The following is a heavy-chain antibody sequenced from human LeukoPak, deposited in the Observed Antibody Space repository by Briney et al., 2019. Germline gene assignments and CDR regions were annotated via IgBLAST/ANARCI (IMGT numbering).Heavy chain of an antibody. CDR3: AKDLGGGGWDPEFDY. D-gene: IGHD6-19*01. Sequence: GGSLRLSCAASGFTFSRYAMHWVRQAPGKGLDWVAVISYDGSNKYYADSVKGRFTISRDNSKNTLYLQMNSLRAEDTAVYYCAKDLGGGGWDPEFDYWGQGTLVTVSS. CDR1: GFTFSRYA. J-gene: IGHJ4*02. CDR2: ISYDGSNK. V-gene: IGHV3-30*04.